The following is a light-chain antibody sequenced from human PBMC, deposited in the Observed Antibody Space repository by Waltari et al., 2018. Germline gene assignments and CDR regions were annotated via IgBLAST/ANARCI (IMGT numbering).Light chain of an antibody. V-gene: IGKV3-15*01. CDR1: QSVTSI. J-gene: IGKJ2*01. CDR2: GTS. Sequence: EIVMTQSPATLSVSPGERATLSCRASQSVTSILAWYQQNPGQAPRLLIYGTSTRATGIPDRFSGSGSGAEFTLTISSLQSEDCAVCYCQQYNNWPPTFGQGTKLEIK. CDR3: QQYNNWPPT.